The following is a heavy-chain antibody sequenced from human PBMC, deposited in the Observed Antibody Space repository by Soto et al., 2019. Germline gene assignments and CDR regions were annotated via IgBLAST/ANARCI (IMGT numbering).Heavy chain of an antibody. CDR1: GGSISSSSYY. Sequence: QLQLQESGPGLVKPSETLSLTCTVSGGSISSSSYYWGWIRQPPGKGLEWIGSIYYSGSTYYNPSLKSRVTISVDTSKNQFSLKLSSVTAADTAVYYCATQTGGPSIVGATIRPFDYWGQGTLVTVSS. J-gene: IGHJ4*02. CDR2: IYYSGST. D-gene: IGHD1-26*01. V-gene: IGHV4-39*01. CDR3: ATQTGGPSIVGATIRPFDY.